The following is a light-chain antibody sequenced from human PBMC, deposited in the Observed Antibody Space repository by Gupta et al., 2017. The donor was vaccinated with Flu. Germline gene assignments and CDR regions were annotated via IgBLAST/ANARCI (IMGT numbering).Light chain of an antibody. V-gene: IGKV1D-16*01. J-gene: IGKJ5*01. CDR3: RQERESPIT. Sequence: DFQMTQSPSSLSASVGDRVIITCRASQSVGNSLGWYQQKPEKAPKSLIYGASSLQDGVPSRFSGSGFGTEFTLTISSLQPEDFGTYYCRQERESPITFGQGTRLEIK. CDR1: QSVGNS. CDR2: GAS.